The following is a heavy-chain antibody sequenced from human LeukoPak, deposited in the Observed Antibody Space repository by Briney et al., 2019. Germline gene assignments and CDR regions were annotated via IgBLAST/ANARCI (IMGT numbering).Heavy chain of an antibody. J-gene: IGHJ4*02. CDR3: AGLDRARLLGLGC. CDR2: MKPDGIET. D-gene: IGHD2-15*01. Sequence: GGSLRLSCVVSGFSFDTNWMSWVRQAPGKGLEWVAMMKPDGIETHYVDSVKGRFIISRNNAAKSLFLQMNSLRADDTAVYYRAGLDRARLLGLGCWGQGTLVTVSS. CDR1: GFSFDTNW. V-gene: IGHV3-7*01.